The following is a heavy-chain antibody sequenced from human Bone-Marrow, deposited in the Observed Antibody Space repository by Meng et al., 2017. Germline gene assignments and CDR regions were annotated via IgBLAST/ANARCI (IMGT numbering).Heavy chain of an antibody. V-gene: IGHV4-34*01. CDR3: ARGRVTTVTTPNWYFDL. Sequence: QVRLQQWGAGRLKPSETLSLTCAVYGGSFSGYYWSWIRQPPGKGLEWIGEINHSGSTNYNPSLKSRVTISVDTSKNQFSLKLSSVTAADTAVYYCARGRVTTVTTPNWYFDLWGRGTLVTVSS. CDR2: INHSGST. CDR1: GGSFSGYY. J-gene: IGHJ2*01. D-gene: IGHD4-17*01.